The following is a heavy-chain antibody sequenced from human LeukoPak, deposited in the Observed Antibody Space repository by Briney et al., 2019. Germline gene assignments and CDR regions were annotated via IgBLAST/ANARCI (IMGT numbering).Heavy chain of an antibody. CDR2: MYYSGST. J-gene: IGHJ4*02. D-gene: IGHD3-16*01. V-gene: IGHV4-59*01. CDR1: GGSLRPYY. Sequence: SETLSLTCTVSGGSLRPYYWTWIRQPPGKGLEWIGYMYYSGSTTYNPSLKSRVTISVDTSKKQLSLKLTSVTAADAAVYYCARGLWPVDYWGQGTLVTVSS. CDR3: ARGLWPVDY.